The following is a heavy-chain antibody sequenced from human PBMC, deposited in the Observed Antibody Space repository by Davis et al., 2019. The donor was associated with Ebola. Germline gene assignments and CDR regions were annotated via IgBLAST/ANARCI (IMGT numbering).Heavy chain of an antibody. D-gene: IGHD2-15*01. V-gene: IGHV1-3*01. CDR3: ARGSKLQIVVVVAATPAEYFQH. J-gene: IGHJ1*01. Sequence: AASVKVSCKASGYTFTSYAMHWVRQAPGQRLEWMGWINAGNGNTKYSQKFQGRVTMTRDTSTSTVYMELSSLRSDDTAVYYCARGSKLQIVVVVAATPAEYFQHWGQGTLVTVSS. CDR1: GYTFTSYA. CDR2: INAGNGNT.